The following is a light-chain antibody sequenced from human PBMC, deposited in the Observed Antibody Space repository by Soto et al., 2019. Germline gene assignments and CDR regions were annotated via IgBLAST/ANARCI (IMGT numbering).Light chain of an antibody. CDR3: HQYHNWPPWT. J-gene: IGKJ1*01. CDR1: QSVKNN. V-gene: IGKV3-15*01. CDR2: AAS. Sequence: EIVMSQSPATVSVSPGERATLSCRASQSVKNNVAWYQQKPGQAPRLLIYAASTRATDIPTRFSGRGSVTEFTLTISSLQSEDFAVYYCHQYHNWPPWTFGQGTKVDIK.